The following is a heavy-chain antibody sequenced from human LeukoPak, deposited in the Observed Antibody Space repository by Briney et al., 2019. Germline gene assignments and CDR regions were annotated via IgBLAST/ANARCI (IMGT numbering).Heavy chain of an antibody. V-gene: IGHV3-74*01. CDR1: GFTFSSYW. J-gene: IGHJ4*02. Sequence: GGSLRLSCAASGFTFSSYWMYWVRQAPGKGLVWVSRINSDGSGTSYADSVKGRFTISRDNAKNTMYLQMNSLRAEDAAVYYCARGYYGSGSPYWGQGTLVTVSS. CDR2: INSDGSGT. D-gene: IGHD3-10*01. CDR3: ARGYYGSGSPY.